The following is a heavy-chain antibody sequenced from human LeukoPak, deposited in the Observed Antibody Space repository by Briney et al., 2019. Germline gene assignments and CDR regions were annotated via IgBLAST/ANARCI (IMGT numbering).Heavy chain of an antibody. CDR2: IGPSSGDI. CDR3: ARDRGARGRGLA. CDR1: GFTFRIYS. Sequence: GGSLRLSCAASGFTFRIYSMNWVRQAPGTRLEWVSSIGPSSGDIYYADSVKGRFTISRDNDKNSLYLQMNSLRAEDTAVYYCARDRGARGRGLAWGQGTQVTVSS. J-gene: IGHJ5*02. V-gene: IGHV3-21*01. D-gene: IGHD3-10*01.